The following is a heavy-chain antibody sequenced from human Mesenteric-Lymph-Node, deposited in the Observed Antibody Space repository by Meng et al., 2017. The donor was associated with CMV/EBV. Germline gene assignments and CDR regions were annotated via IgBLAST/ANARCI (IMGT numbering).Heavy chain of an antibody. CDR2: ISSSGSTM. CDR3: ARVESERGVYCSGGRCYSILLGWHFDL. Sequence: RQASRKGLKCVSYISSSGSTMYYADSVKGRFTISRDNAMNSLYLHMNSLGAEYTAVYYCARVESERGVYCSGGRCYSILLGWHFDLWGRGTLVTVSS. D-gene: IGHD2-15*01. J-gene: IGHJ2*01. V-gene: IGHV3-11*01.